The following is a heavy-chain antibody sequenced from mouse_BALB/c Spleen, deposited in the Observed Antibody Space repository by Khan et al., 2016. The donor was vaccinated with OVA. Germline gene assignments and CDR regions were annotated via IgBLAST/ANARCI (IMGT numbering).Heavy chain of an antibody. J-gene: IGHJ2*01. CDR3: ARRGLRWDFDY. CDR1: GYTFINYW. D-gene: IGHD1-1*01. V-gene: IGHV1-7*01. CDR2: INPSTGYT. Sequence: VQLQQSGAELAKPGASVKMSCKASGYTFINYWILWVKQRPGQGLEWIGYINPSTGYTEYNQNFKDKATLNADKSSSTAYMQLSSLTSEDSAVYYGARRGLRWDFDYWGQGTTLTVSS.